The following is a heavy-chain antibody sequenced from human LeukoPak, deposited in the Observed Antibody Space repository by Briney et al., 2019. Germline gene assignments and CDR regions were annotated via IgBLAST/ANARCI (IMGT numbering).Heavy chain of an antibody. CDR1: GLTFSSDG. J-gene: IGHJ4*02. Sequence: GGSLRLSCAASGLTFSSDGMHWVRQAPGKGLEWVAVISYDGSNKYYADSVKGRFTISRDNSKNTLYLQMNSLRAEDTAVYYCANEYSSSSGDYWGQGTLVTVSS. V-gene: IGHV3-30*18. CDR2: ISYDGSNK. D-gene: IGHD6-6*01. CDR3: ANEYSSSSGDY.